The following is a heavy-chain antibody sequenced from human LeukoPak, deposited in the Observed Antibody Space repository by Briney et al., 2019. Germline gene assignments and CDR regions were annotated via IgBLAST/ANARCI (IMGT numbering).Heavy chain of an antibody. CDR1: GYTFTSYY. Sequence: ASVKVSCKASGYTFTSYYMHWVRQAPGQGLEWMGIINPSGGSTSYAQKFQGRVTMTRDTSTSTVYMELRSLRSDDTAVYYCARDAITIFGVVIFWFDPWGQGTLVTVSS. V-gene: IGHV1-46*01. J-gene: IGHJ5*02. D-gene: IGHD3-3*01. CDR2: INPSGGST. CDR3: ARDAITIFGVVIFWFDP.